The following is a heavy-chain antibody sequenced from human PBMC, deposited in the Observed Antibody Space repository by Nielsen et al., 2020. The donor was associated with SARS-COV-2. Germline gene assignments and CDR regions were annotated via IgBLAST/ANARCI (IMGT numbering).Heavy chain of an antibody. CDR1: GFTFDDYA. V-gene: IGHV3-30-3*01. Sequence: GESLKISCAASGFTFDDYAMHWVRQAPGKGLEWVAVISYDGSNKYYADSVKGRFTISRDNSKNTLYLQMNSLRAEDTAVYYCARSLLPFYYYGMDVWGQGTTVTVSS. CDR2: ISYDGSNK. J-gene: IGHJ6*02. CDR3: ARSLLPFYYYGMDV. D-gene: IGHD2-15*01.